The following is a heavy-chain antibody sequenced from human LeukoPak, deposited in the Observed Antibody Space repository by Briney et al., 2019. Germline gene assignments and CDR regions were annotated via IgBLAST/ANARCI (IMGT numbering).Heavy chain of an antibody. V-gene: IGHV1-8*03. CDR3: ARSPWGYCSSTSCKDNWFDP. CDR1: GYTFTSYD. D-gene: IGHD2-2*01. Sequence: ASVKVSCKASGYTFTSYDINWVRQATGQGLEWMGWMNPNSGNTSYAQKFQGRVTITRNTSISTAYMELSSLRSEDTAVYYCARSPWGYCSSTSCKDNWFDPWGQGTLVTVSS. J-gene: IGHJ5*02. CDR2: MNPNSGNT.